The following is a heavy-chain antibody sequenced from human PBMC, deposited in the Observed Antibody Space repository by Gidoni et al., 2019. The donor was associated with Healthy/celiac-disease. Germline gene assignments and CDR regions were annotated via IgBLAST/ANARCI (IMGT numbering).Heavy chain of an antibody. CDR1: GFTFSSYS. D-gene: IGHD3-10*01. CDR2: ISSSSSYI. CDR3: ASGAYGSGSYSDY. Sequence: EVQLVESGGGLVKPGGSLRLSCAASGFTFSSYSMNWVRQAPGKGLEWVSSISSSSSYIYYADSVKGRFTISRDNAKNSLYLQMNSLRAEDTAVYYCASGAYGSGSYSDYWGQGTLVTVSS. V-gene: IGHV3-21*01. J-gene: IGHJ4*02.